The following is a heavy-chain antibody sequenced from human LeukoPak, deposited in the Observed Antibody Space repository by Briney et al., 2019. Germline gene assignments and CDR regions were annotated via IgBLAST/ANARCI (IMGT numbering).Heavy chain of an antibody. CDR2: IRVDGSVE. V-gene: IGHV3-7*01. D-gene: IGHD1-26*01. J-gene: IGHJ3*02. CDR3: ATYSGPDKWDASDM. Sequence: GGSLRLSCAASGFTFIAYAMTWVRQAPGKGREWGATIRVDGSVEYPEDSRKVRFTISRDNAWNSLYLQMDSLRVEDKAVYYCATYSGPDKWDASDMWGQGTLVTVSP. CDR1: GFTFIAYA.